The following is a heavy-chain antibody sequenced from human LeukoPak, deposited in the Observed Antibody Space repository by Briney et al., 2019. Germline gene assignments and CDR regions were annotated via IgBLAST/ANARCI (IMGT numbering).Heavy chain of an antibody. J-gene: IGHJ5*02. Sequence: GRSLRLSCAASEFTFSSYAFHWVRRAPGKGLEWVAVISYDGSNKHYADSVKGRFTISRDNSKNTLYLQMNSLRAEDTAVYYCARDLPWFDPWGQGTPVTVSS. CDR1: EFTFSSYA. V-gene: IGHV3-30*04. D-gene: IGHD5/OR15-5a*01. CDR3: ARDLPWFDP. CDR2: ISYDGSNK.